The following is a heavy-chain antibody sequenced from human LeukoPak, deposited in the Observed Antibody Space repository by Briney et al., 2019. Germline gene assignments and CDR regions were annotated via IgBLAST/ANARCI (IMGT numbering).Heavy chain of an antibody. CDR1: TGSFCGYY. Sequence: SVTVSLNSAGYTGSFCGYYWIWIRQPQGKGWEWIGEINHSGSSNYNPSLKSRVTISVDTSKNQFSLKLSSVTAADTAVYYCARVRQQLGLAPFDYWGQGTLVTVSS. CDR2: INHSGSS. CDR3: ARVRQQLGLAPFDY. V-gene: IGHV4-34*01. J-gene: IGHJ4*02. D-gene: IGHD6-13*01.